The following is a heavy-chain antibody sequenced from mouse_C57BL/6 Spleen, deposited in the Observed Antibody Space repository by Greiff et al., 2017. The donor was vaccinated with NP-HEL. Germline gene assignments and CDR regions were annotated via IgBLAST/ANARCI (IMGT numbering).Heavy chain of an antibody. J-gene: IGHJ1*03. V-gene: IGHV1-80*01. CDR1: GYAFSSYW. CDR3: ARHYDYWYFDV. CDR2: IYPGDGDT. Sequence: QVQLQQSGAELVKPGASVKISCKASGYAFSSYWMNWVKQRPGKGLEWIGQIYPGDGDTNYNGKFKGKATLTADKSSSTAYIQLSSLTSEDSAVYFCARHYDYWYFDVWGTGTTVTVSS. D-gene: IGHD2-4*01.